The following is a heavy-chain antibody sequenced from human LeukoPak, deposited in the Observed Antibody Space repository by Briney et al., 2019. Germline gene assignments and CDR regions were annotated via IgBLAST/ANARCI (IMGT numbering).Heavy chain of an antibody. CDR1: GFTFSSYS. V-gene: IGHV3-21*01. D-gene: IGHD5-24*01. CDR2: ISSSSSYI. J-gene: IGHJ4*02. CDR3: AKDRSRDGYNPYFDY. Sequence: PGGSLRLSCAASGFTFSSYSMNWVRQAPGKGLEWVSSISSSSSYIYYADSVKGRFTISRDNAKNSLYLQMNSLRAEDTAVYYCAKDRSRDGYNPYFDYWGQGTLVTVSS.